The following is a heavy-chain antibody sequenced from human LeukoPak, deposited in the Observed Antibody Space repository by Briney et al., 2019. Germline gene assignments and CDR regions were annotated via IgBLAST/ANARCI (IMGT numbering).Heavy chain of an antibody. CDR2: IRYDGSKK. Sequence: GGSLRLSCVASGFTFSSYGIHWIRQAPGKGLEWVAFIRYDGSKKFYSDSVKGRFTISRDNSRNTLYLQMNSQRTDDTAVYFCAKDRPPQYDSGTYSDYWGQGTLVTVSS. CDR1: GFTFSSYG. D-gene: IGHD3-10*01. J-gene: IGHJ4*02. CDR3: AKDRPPQYDSGTYSDY. V-gene: IGHV3-30*02.